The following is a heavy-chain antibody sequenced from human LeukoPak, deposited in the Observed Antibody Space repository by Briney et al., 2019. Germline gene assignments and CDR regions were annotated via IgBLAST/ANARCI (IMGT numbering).Heavy chain of an antibody. CDR3: ARGTRLGYFDWLAFDY. V-gene: IGHV1-3*01. J-gene: IGHJ4*02. Sequence: GASVPVSCMASGYTFPSYAMHWVGQAPGQRLEGMGWINAGNGNTKYSQKFQGRVTITRDTSASTAYMELSSLRSEDTAVYYCARGTRLGYFDWLAFDYWGQGTLVTVSS. D-gene: IGHD3-9*01. CDR1: GYTFPSYA. CDR2: INAGNGNT.